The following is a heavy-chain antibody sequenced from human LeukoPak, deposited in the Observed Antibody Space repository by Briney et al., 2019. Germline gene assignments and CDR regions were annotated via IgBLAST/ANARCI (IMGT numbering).Heavy chain of an antibody. V-gene: IGHV1-2*02. CDR3: ARVILGLLDAFDI. J-gene: IGHJ3*02. CDR1: GYTFTGYY. CDR2: INPNSGGT. D-gene: IGHD1-26*01. Sequence: ASVKVSCKASGYTFTGYYMHWVRQAPGQGLEWMGWINPNSGGTNYAQKFQGRVTMTRDTSISAAYMELSRLRSDDTAVYYCARVILGLLDAFDIWGQGTMVTVSS.